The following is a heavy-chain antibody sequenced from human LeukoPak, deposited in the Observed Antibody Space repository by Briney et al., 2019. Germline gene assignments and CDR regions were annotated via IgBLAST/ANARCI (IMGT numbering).Heavy chain of an antibody. CDR2: ISGSGGST. CDR1: GFTFSSYA. D-gene: IGHD3-22*01. CDR3: ARDSPGDYYDSSGYYAFDY. Sequence: GGSLRLSCAASGFTFSSYAMSWVRQAPGKGLEWVSAISGSGGSTYYADSVKGRFTISRDNSKNTPYLQMNSLRAEDTAVYYCARDSPGDYYDSSGYYAFDYWGQGTLVTVSS. J-gene: IGHJ4*02. V-gene: IGHV3-23*01.